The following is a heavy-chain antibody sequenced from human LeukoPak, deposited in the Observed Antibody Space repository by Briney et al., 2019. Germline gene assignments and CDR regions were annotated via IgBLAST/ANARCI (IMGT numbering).Heavy chain of an antibody. J-gene: IGHJ5*02. Sequence: PGGSLRLSCAASGFTFKNYAMNWVRQSPGQGLEWVSTISGDAVTSWYADSVKGRFTVSRDNSKNIVSLQMNNLRAEDTAVYYCATKHSGRSYNWFDPWAQGPLVTVSS. CDR1: GFTFKNYA. V-gene: IGHV3-23*01. CDR3: ATKHSGRSYNWFDP. CDR2: ISGDAVTS. D-gene: IGHD2-21*01.